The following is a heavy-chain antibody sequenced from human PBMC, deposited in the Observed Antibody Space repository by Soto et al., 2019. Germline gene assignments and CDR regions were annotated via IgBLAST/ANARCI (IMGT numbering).Heavy chain of an antibody. J-gene: IGHJ4*02. Sequence: GGSLRLSCAASGFTFSSYTMNWVRQAPGKGLEWVSSISSSSSTIYYADSVKGRFTISRDNAKNSLYLQMNSLRDEDTAVYYCARNPYGSGSYFHLFDYWGQGTLVTVSS. CDR1: GFTFSSYT. D-gene: IGHD3-10*01. V-gene: IGHV3-48*02. CDR2: ISSSSSTI. CDR3: ARNPYGSGSYFHLFDY.